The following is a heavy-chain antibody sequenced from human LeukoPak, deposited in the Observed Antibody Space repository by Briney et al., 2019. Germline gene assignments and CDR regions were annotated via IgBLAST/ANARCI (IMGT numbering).Heavy chain of an antibody. Sequence: GGSLRLSCAASGFTFITYWMSWVRQAPGKGLEWVANINQDGREKYYVDSVKGRFTISRDNGKSSVYLQMNSLGAEDTGVYYCARGGKLHPQSPYWGQGTLVTVSS. CDR3: ARGGKLHPQSPY. CDR2: INQDGREK. D-gene: IGHD3-16*01. V-gene: IGHV3-7*01. CDR1: GFTFITYW. J-gene: IGHJ4*02.